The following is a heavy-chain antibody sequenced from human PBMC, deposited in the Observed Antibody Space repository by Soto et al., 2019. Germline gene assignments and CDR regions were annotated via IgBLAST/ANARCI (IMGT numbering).Heavy chain of an antibody. CDR1: GFAFSSYA. J-gene: IGHJ4*02. CDR2: ISGSGGST. Sequence: GGSLRLSCAASGFAFSSYAMSWVRQAPGKGLEWVSAISGSGGSTYYADSVKGRFTISRDNSKNTLYLQMNSLRAEDTAVYYCAKVLARIAAAGTFDYWGQGTLVTVSS. CDR3: AKVLARIAAAGTFDY. V-gene: IGHV3-23*01. D-gene: IGHD6-13*01.